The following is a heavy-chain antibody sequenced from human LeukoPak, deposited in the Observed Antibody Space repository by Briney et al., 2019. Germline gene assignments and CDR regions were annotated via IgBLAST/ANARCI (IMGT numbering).Heavy chain of an antibody. CDR1: GGSFSGYY. D-gene: IGHD3-22*01. CDR3: ARGRSYYYDSRGDY. Sequence: PSETLSLTCAVYGGSFSGYYWSWIRRPPGKGLEWIGEINHSGSTNYNPSLKSRVTISVDTSKNQFSLKLSSVTAADTAVYYCARGRSYYYDSRGDYWGQGTLVTVSS. J-gene: IGHJ4*02. V-gene: IGHV4-34*01. CDR2: INHSGST.